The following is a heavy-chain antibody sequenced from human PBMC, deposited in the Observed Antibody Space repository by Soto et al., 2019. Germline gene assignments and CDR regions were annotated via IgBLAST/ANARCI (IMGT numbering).Heavy chain of an antibody. Sequence: EVQLLESGGGLVQPGGSLRLSCVGSGFTFRNYGMSWVRQAPGKGLEWVSGIVGSGGSTYYADSVKGRLTISRDNSRNTLYLQMNSLRVEDTALYYCARDSGEYQPLLYGYFDHWGQGTPVTVST. CDR3: ARDSGEYQPLLYGYFDH. D-gene: IGHD2-2*01. V-gene: IGHV3-23*01. CDR1: GFTFRNYG. J-gene: IGHJ4*02. CDR2: IVGSGGST.